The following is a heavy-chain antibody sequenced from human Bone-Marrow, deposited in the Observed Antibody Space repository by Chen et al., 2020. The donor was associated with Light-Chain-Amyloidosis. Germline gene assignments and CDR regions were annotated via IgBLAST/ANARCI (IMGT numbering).Heavy chain of an antibody. J-gene: IGHJ6*02. Sequence: QVQLVQSGAEVKKPGASVKVSCEASGYTFTGYHMHWVRQAPGQGLEWMGWINPNSDSTIYAQKFQGRVTMTRDTSISTVYMDLSRLRYDDTAVYYCARGLHCSNTNCYLEFYYNAMDVWGQGTTVTVSS. D-gene: IGHD2-2*01. CDR3: ARGLHCSNTNCYLEFYYNAMDV. V-gene: IGHV1-2*02. CDR2: INPNSDST. CDR1: GYTFTGYH.